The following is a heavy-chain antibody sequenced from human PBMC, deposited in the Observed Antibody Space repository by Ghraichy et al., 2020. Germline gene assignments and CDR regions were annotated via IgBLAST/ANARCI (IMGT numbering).Heavy chain of an antibody. V-gene: IGHV4-31*03. D-gene: IGHD3-3*01. Sequence: SETLSLTCTVSGGSISSGGYYWSWIRQHPGKGLEWIGYIYYSGSTYYNPSLKSRVTISVDTSKNQFSLKLSSVTAADTAVYYCARDSVRDFWSGYADYYYYGMDVWGQGTTVTVSS. CDR1: GGSISSGGYY. CDR2: IYYSGST. CDR3: ARDSVRDFWSGYADYYYYGMDV. J-gene: IGHJ6*02.